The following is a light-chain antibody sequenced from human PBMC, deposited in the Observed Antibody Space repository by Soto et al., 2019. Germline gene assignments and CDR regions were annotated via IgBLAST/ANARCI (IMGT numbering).Light chain of an antibody. CDR3: QQYGSSPRT. CDR2: GAS. J-gene: IGKJ5*01. V-gene: IGKV3-20*01. CDR1: QSVSSSY. Sequence: EIVLTQSPGTLSLCPGERATLSCRASQSVSSSYLAWYQQKPGQAPRLLIYGASSRATGIPDRFSGSGSGTDFTLTISRLEPEDFAVYYCQQYGSSPRTFGQGTRLEIK.